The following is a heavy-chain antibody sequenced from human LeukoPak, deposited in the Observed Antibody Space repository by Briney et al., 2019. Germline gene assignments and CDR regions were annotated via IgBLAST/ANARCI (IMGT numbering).Heavy chain of an antibody. CDR2: IQRDGTNE. Sequence: GGSLRLSCAASGFSFSDFAMHWVRQAPGKGLEWVAFIQRDGTNEYYADSVKGRFTISRGNSKNTLWLQMYRLRAEDAAVYYCARHGSGRNYFHPLDYWGQGTLVNVSS. CDR3: ARHGSGRNYFHPLDY. V-gene: IGHV3-30*02. CDR1: GFSFSDFA. D-gene: IGHD1-26*01. J-gene: IGHJ4*02.